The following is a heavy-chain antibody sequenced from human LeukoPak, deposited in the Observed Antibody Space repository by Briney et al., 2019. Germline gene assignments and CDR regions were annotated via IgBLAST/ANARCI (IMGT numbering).Heavy chain of an antibody. CDR3: ARGSMITDAFDI. CDR2: INHSGST. V-gene: IGHV4-34*01. J-gene: IGHJ3*02. D-gene: IGHD3-16*01. CDR1: GGSFSGYY. Sequence: SETLSLTCAVYGGSFSGYYWSWIRQPPGKGLEWIGEINHSGSTNYNPSLKGRVTISVDASKNQFSLKLSFVTAADTAVYYCARGSMITDAFDIWGQGTMVTVSS.